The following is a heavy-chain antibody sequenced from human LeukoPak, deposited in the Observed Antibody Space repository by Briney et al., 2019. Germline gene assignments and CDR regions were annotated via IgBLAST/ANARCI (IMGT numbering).Heavy chain of an antibody. Sequence: ASVKVSCKASGYTFTGYYMHWVRQAPGQGLEWMGWISAYNGNTNYAQKLQGRVTMTTDTSTSTAYMELRSLRSDDTAVYYCARAPSGATIKGVDPKEIDYWGQGTLVTVSS. J-gene: IGHJ4*02. CDR3: ARAPSGATIKGVDPKEIDY. CDR2: ISAYNGNT. V-gene: IGHV1-18*04. D-gene: IGHD5-12*01. CDR1: GYTFTGYY.